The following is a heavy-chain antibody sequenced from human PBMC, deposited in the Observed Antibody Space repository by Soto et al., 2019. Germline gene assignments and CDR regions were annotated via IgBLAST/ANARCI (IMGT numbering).Heavy chain of an antibody. V-gene: IGHV3-7*01. D-gene: IGHD3-3*01. CDR3: ARFRANYDFWSGYYGYFDY. J-gene: IGHJ4*02. CDR1: GFTFSSYW. Sequence: GGSLRLSCAASGFTFSSYWMSWVRQAPGKGLEWVANIKQDGSEKYYVDSVKGRFTISRDNAKNSLYLQMNSLRAEDTAVYYCARFRANYDFWSGYYGYFDYWGQGTLVTVSS. CDR2: IKQDGSEK.